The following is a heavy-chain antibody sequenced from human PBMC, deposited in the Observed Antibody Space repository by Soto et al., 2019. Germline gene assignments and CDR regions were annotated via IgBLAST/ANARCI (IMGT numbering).Heavy chain of an antibody. CDR2: ISHDGQNQ. CDR1: GFAFGSHG. V-gene: IGHV3-30*03. CDR3: ARERADIVVAPVATSGMDV. Sequence: QVQLVESGGGVVPPGRSLKLSCIASGFAFGSHGMHWVRQVSGKGLEWVAVISHDGQNQYYRESVKGRFTISRDNPKNSLFREVHSLRVEDTAVYYCARERADIVVAPVATSGMDVWGQGTAVTVSS. D-gene: IGHD2-2*01. J-gene: IGHJ6*02.